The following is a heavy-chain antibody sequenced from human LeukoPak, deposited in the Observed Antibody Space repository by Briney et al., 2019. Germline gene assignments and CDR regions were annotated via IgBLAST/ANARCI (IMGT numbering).Heavy chain of an antibody. CDR1: GFIFSISD. J-gene: IGHJ5*02. V-gene: IGHV3-30*02. CDR2: ISYDGSKK. CDR3: SQGLLS. Sequence: GGSLRLSCAASGFIFSISDMHWVRQAPGKGLQWVAFISYDGSKKHCADSVQGRCTISRDNSKNTLSLQLNSLRPDDTAVFYCSQGLLSWGQGTLLTVAA.